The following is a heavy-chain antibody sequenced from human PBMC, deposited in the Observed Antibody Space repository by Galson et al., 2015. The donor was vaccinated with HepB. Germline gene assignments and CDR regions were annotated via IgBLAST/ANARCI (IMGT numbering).Heavy chain of an antibody. V-gene: IGHV3-64D*06. CDR1: GFTFSNYL. CDR2: ISRNGGNT. CDR3: VKVGRASGGTYYFDY. J-gene: IGHJ4*02. D-gene: IGHD3-16*01. Sequence: SLRLSCAASGFTFSNYLMHWVRQAPGKGLEYVSAISRNGGNTYYADSVKGRFAISRDNSKNTLYLHMTSLRAEDTAMYYCVKVGRASGGTYYFDYWGQGTLVTVSS.